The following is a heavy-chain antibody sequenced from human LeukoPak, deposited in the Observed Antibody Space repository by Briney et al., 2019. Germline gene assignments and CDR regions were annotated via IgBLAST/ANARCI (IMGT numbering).Heavy chain of an antibody. D-gene: IGHD3-10*01. J-gene: IGHJ6*03. CDR1: GYSFTTYW. CDR2: IYPGDSDT. CDR3: ASSIIRGGYYYYMDV. Sequence: GESLKISCKGSGYSFTTYWIGWVRPVPGKGLEWMGIIYPGDSDTRYSPSFQGQVTISADKSISTAYLQWSSLKASDTAMYYCASSIIRGGYYYYMDVWGKGTTVTVAS. V-gene: IGHV5-51*01.